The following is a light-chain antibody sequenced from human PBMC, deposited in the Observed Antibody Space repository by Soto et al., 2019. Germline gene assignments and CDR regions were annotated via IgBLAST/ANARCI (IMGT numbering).Light chain of an antibody. J-gene: IGLJ3*02. CDR1: SSDVGGYNY. CDR3: SSYTSTTTPVV. CDR2: DVS. Sequence: QSALTQPASVSGSPGQSITISCTGTSSDVGGYNYVSWYQQHPGKAPKLMIYDVSYRPSGVSNRFSGSKSGNTASLTISGLQAEYEADYYCSSYTSTTTPVVFGGGTKVTVL. V-gene: IGLV2-14*03.